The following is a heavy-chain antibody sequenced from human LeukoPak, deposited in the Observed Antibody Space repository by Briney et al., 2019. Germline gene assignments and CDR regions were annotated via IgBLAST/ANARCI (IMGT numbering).Heavy chain of an antibody. D-gene: IGHD6-19*01. Sequence: GGSLRLSCVVSRFTFSSYWMSWVRQAPGKGLEWVANIKQDGSEKYYVDSVKGRFTISRDNAKNSLFLQMNSLRADDTAVYYCARSRWLDAFDYWGQGTLVTVSS. CDR1: RFTFSSYW. V-gene: IGHV3-7*01. CDR3: ARSRWLDAFDY. CDR2: IKQDGSEK. J-gene: IGHJ4*02.